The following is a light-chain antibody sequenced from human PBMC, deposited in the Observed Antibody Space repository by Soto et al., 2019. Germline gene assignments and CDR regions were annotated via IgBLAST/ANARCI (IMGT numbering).Light chain of an antibody. Sequence: EILLTQSPGTLSLSLGEKATLSCGASQSVSNNYLASYQQKPGQAPRLLIYGASNRATGIPDRFSGSGSGTDFTLTISRLEPEDFAVYYCQQYGSSGTFGQGTKVDIK. J-gene: IGKJ1*01. CDR1: QSVSNNY. CDR3: QQYGSSGT. V-gene: IGKV3-20*01. CDR2: GAS.